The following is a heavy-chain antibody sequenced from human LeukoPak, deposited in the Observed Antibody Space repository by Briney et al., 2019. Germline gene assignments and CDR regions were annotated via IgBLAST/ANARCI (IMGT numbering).Heavy chain of an antibody. V-gene: IGHV4-59*08. D-gene: IGHD2-2*01. Sequence: SETLSLTCTVSGGSISSYYWSWIRQPPGKGLEWIGYIYYSGSTNYNPSLKSRVTISVDTSKNQFSLKLSSVTAADTAVYYCARHQRPRYYFDYWGQGTPVTVSS. CDR1: GGSISSYY. CDR3: ARHQRPRYYFDY. CDR2: IYYSGST. J-gene: IGHJ4*02.